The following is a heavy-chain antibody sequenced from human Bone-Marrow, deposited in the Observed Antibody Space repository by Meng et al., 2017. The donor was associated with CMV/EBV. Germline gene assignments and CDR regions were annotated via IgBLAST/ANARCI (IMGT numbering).Heavy chain of an antibody. D-gene: IGHD3-10*01. CDR3: ARDRGRLTPRRALDI. Sequence: ASVKVSCKASGYTFTSYGISWVRQAPGQGLEWMGWISAYNGNTNYAQKLQGRVTITADKSTSRAYMELSSLRSEDTAVYYCARDRGRLTPRRALDIWGQGTTVTVPS. V-gene: IGHV1-18*01. J-gene: IGHJ3*02. CDR2: ISAYNGNT. CDR1: GYTFTSYG.